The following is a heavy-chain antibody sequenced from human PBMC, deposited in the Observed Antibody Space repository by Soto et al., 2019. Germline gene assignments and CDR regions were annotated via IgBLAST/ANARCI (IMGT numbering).Heavy chain of an antibody. Sequence: QVQLVESGGGVVQPGRSLRLSCAASGFTFSFSNYMMHWVRQAPGKGLEWVAVVSYDGSNQYYGDSVKGRFTISRDNSKNTLYLQMDSLRAEDTAKYYCVRDRRYSGNKGYFALWGRGTLVAVSS. CDR1: GFTFSFSNYM. D-gene: IGHD1-26*01. V-gene: IGHV3-30*03. CDR3: VRDRRYSGNKGYFAL. CDR2: VSYDGSNQ. J-gene: IGHJ2*01.